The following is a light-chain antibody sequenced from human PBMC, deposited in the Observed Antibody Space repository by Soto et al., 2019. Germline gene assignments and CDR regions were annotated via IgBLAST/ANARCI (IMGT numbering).Light chain of an antibody. J-gene: IGKJ2*01. CDR3: QQVNGYPHT. Sequence: DVQLTQSPSFLSASVGDRVTITCRASQSISSHLAWYQQRPGKGPKLLIYAASTLQSGVPSRFSGSGSGTEFTLAISSLQPEDFATYYCQQVNGYPHTFGQGTKLEIK. V-gene: IGKV1-9*01. CDR2: AAS. CDR1: QSISSH.